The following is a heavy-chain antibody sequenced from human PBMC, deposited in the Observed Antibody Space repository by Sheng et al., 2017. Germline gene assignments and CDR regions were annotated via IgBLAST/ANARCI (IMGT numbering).Heavy chain of an antibody. CDR1: GGSISSYY. CDR2: IYYSGST. CDR3: AGSDYGGNVY. D-gene: IGHD4-17*01. V-gene: IGHV4-59*01. J-gene: IGHJ4*02. Sequence: QVQLQESGPGLVKPSETLSLTCTVSGGSISSYYWSWIRQPPGKGLEWIGYIYYSGSTNYNPSLKSRVTISVDTSKNQFSLKLSSVTAADTAVYYCAGSDYGGNVYWGQGTLVTVSS.